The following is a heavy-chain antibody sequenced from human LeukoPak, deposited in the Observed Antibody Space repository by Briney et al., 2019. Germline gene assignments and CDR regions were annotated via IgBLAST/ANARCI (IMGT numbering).Heavy chain of an antibody. D-gene: IGHD2-15*01. J-gene: IGHJ4*02. CDR2: INTDGSST. CDR1: GFTFSRYA. CDR3: ARARSTPVDY. V-gene: IGHV3-74*01. Sequence: GGSLRLSCTASGFTFSRYAMMWLRQAPGKGLVWVSRINTDGSSTSYADSVKGRFTISRDNAKNTLYLQMNSLRAEDTAVYYCARARSTPVDYWGQGTLVTVSS.